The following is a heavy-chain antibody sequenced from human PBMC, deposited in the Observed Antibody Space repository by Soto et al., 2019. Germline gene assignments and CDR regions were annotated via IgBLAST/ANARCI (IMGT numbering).Heavy chain of an antibody. CDR1: GYTFTSYG. CDR2: ISAYNGNT. V-gene: IGHV1-18*01. D-gene: IGHD5-12*01. Sequence: ASVKVSCKASGYTFTSYGISWVRQAPGQGLEWMGWISAYNGNTKYAQKLQGRVTMTTDTSTSTADMELRSLRSDDTAVYYCVRDSPIGSTYSGYDGIDYWGQGTLVTVSS. CDR3: VRDSPIGSTYSGYDGIDY. J-gene: IGHJ4*02.